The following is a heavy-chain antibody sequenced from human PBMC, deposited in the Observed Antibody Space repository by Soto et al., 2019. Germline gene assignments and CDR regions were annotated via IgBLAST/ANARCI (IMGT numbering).Heavy chain of an antibody. J-gene: IGHJ6*02. CDR2: TYYRSKWYN. V-gene: IGHV6-1*01. D-gene: IGHD3-10*01. CDR1: GDSVSSNSAA. CDR3: ARDPVTMVRGRADYGMDV. Sequence: QALSLTCAISGDSVSSNSAAWNWIRQSPSRGLEWLGRTYYRSKWYNDYAVSVKSRITINPDTSKNQFSPQLNSVTPEDTAVYYCARDPVTMVRGRADYGMDVWGQGTTVTVSS.